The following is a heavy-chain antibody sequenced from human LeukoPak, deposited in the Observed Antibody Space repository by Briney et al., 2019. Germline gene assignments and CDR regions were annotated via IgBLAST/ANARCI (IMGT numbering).Heavy chain of an antibody. J-gene: IGHJ6*03. CDR3: AREQGSSTDPGYMDV. CDR2: ISYDGSNK. V-gene: IGHV3-30-3*01. CDR1: GFTFSSYA. Sequence: GRSLRLSCAASGFTFSSYAMHWVRQAPGKGLEWVAVISYDGSNKYYADSVKGRFTISRDNSKNTLYLYLEMNSLRAEDTAVYYCAREQGSSTDPGYMDVWGKGTTVTVSS. D-gene: IGHD4-17*01.